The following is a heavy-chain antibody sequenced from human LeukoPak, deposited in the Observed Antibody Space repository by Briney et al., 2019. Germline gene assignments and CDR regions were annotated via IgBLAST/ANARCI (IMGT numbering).Heavy chain of an antibody. CDR2: INHSGST. CDR1: GGSFSGYY. J-gene: IGHJ6*03. Sequence: PSETLSLTCAVYGGSFSGYYWSWIRQPPGKGLEWIGEINHSGSTNYNPSLKSRVTISVDTSKNQFSRKQRSLPAADTAVYYCARVIVPAVIYYYSYYMDVWGKGTTVTVSS. V-gene: IGHV4-34*01. CDR3: ARVIVPAVIYYYSYYMDV. D-gene: IGHD2-2*01.